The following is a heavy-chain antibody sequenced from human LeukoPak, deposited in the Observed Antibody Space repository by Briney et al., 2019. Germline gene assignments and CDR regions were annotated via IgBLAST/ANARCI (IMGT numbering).Heavy chain of an antibody. D-gene: IGHD2-8*01. V-gene: IGHV1-69*13. J-gene: IGHJ4*02. CDR1: GGTFRTNG. Sequence: SVKVSCKASGGTFRTNGIIWVRQGPGQGLEWMGGIIPIFGTTTYAQTFQGRLTITADESTGTAYMQLSSLRSEDTAMYYCARGLPGVLGAPLYLDNWGQGTLVTVSS. CDR2: IIPIFGTT. CDR3: ARGLPGVLGAPLYLDN.